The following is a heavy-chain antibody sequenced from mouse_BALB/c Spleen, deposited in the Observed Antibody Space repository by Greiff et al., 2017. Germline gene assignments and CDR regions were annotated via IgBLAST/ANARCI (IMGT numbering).Heavy chain of an antibody. V-gene: IGHV1-84*02. J-gene: IGHJ3*01. CDR3: ARGDGNSAWFAY. CDR1: GYTFTDYY. CDR2: IYPGSGNT. Sequence: QVQLKESGPELVKPGASVKISCKASGYTFTDYYINWVKQKPGQGLEWIGWIYPGSGNTKYNEKFKGKATLTVDTSSSTAYMQLSSLTSEDTAVYFCARGDGNSAWFAYWGQGTLVTVSA. D-gene: IGHD2-1*01.